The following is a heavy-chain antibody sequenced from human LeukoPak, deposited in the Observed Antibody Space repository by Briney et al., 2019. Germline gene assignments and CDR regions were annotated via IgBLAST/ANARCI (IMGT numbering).Heavy chain of an antibody. V-gene: IGHV4-30-4*08. CDR1: GGSISSGGYY. Sequence: SETLSLTCTVSGGSISSGGYYWSWIRQHPGKGLEWIGYIYYSGSTYYNPSLKSRVTISVDTSKNQFSLKLSSVTAADTAVYYCARDGVVPAAHDYWGQGTLVTVSS. J-gene: IGHJ4*02. D-gene: IGHD2-2*01. CDR2: IYYSGST. CDR3: ARDGVVPAAHDY.